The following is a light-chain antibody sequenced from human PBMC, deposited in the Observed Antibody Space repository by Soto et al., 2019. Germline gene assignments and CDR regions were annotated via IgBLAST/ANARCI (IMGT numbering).Light chain of an antibody. Sequence: QSALTQPASVSGYPGQSITISCTGTSSDVGGYNYVSWYQQHPGKAPKLMIYEVSNRPSGVSNRFSGSKSGNTASLTLSGLQAEDEADYYCSSYTSSSTLVFGTGTKVTVL. CDR2: EVS. CDR3: SSYTSSSTLV. V-gene: IGLV2-14*01. CDR1: SSDVGGYNY. J-gene: IGLJ1*01.